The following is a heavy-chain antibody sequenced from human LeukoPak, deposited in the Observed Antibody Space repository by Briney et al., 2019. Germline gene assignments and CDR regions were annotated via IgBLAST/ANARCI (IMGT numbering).Heavy chain of an antibody. J-gene: IGHJ4*02. D-gene: IGHD1-1*01. CDR2: ISGSGGTT. V-gene: IGHV3-23*01. CDR1: GFTFSSYA. Sequence: GSLRLSCAASGFTFSSYAMSWVRQAPGKGLEWVSAISGSGGTTYYADYVKGRFIISRDNSNNTLFVQMNSLRAEDTAVYYCAKSRSGSANWALQIFDNWGQGALVTVSS. CDR3: AKSRSGSANWALQIFDN.